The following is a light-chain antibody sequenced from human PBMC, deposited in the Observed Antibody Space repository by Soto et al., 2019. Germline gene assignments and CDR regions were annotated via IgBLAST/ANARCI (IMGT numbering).Light chain of an antibody. V-gene: IGLV2-14*01. CDR2: EVS. CDR3: SSYTTSNTGL. J-gene: IGLJ3*02. CDR1: TSDVGGFDS. Sequence: QSALTQPASVSGSPGQSITISCTATTSDVGGFDSVSWYQQHPGTAPRVIIYEVSNRPSGVSYRFSGSKSANTASLTISGLQADXXADYYCSSYTTSNTGLFGGGTKLTVL.